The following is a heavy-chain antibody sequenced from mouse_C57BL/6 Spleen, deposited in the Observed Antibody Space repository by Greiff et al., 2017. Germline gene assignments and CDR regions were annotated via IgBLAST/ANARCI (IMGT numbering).Heavy chain of an antibody. V-gene: IGHV14-3*01. CDR2: IDPANGNT. J-gene: IGHJ4*01. CDR1: GFNIKNTY. CDR3: AREDYYGPGAMGY. Sequence: EVKLLESVAELVRPGASVKLSCTASGFNIKNTYMHWVKQRPEQGLEWIGRIDPANGNTKYATKFQGKATITADTSSNTAYLQLIILTSVDTAIYYFAREDYYGPGAMGYLGQGTSVTVSS. D-gene: IGHD1-1*01.